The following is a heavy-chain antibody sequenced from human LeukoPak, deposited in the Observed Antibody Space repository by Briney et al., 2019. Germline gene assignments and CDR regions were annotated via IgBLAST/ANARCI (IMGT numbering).Heavy chain of an antibody. CDR1: GYTFSSYA. CDR3: ARDLHSSGYYRPDAFDL. V-gene: IGHV1-18*01. Sequence: ASVKVSCKASGYTFSSYAISWVRQAPGQGLEWMGSISAYNGNTNQAQKFQGRVTMTTDTSTSTGHMELWSLRSDDTAVYYCARDLHSSGYYRPDAFDLWGQGTMVSVSS. J-gene: IGHJ3*01. CDR2: ISAYNGNT. D-gene: IGHD3-22*01.